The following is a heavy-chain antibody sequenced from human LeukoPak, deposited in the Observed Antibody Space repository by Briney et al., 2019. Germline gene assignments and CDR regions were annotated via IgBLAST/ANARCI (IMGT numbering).Heavy chain of an antibody. J-gene: IGHJ4*02. Sequence: GGSLRLSCAASGFTFSSYGMNWIRQAPGKGLEWVSGISGSGGTTYYADSVKGRFTISRDNSKNSLSLQVSSLRAEDTAVYYCAKTNGYYSDWGQGTLVTVSS. D-gene: IGHD3-22*01. CDR2: ISGSGGTT. CDR1: GFTFSSYG. V-gene: IGHV3-23*01. CDR3: AKTNGYYSD.